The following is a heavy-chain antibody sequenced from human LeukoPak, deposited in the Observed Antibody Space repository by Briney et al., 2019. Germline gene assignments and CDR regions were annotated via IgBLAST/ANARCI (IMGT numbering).Heavy chain of an antibody. J-gene: IGHJ5*02. CDR3: ARLPLIATTRGGFDP. CDR2: IYDTGAT. Sequence: KSSEALSLTCTVSGGSISGYYWSWIRQPPGKRLEWIGYIYDTGATNYNPSLKGRFTISIDTSKNQFSLNLSSVTAADTAVYYCARLPLIATTRGGFDPWGQGTLVTVSS. D-gene: IGHD1/OR15-1a*01. CDR1: GGSISGYY. V-gene: IGHV4-59*08.